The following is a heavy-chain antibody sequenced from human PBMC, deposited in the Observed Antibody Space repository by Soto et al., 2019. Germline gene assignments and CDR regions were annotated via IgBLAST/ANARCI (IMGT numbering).Heavy chain of an antibody. CDR2: TRNKANSYTT. V-gene: IGHV3-72*01. CDR3: ARELMTTVTYFDY. CDR1: GFTFNDHC. J-gene: IGHJ4*02. D-gene: IGHD4-17*01. Sequence: PGGSLRLSCAASGFTFNDHCMDWVRQSPGKGLEWAGRTRNKANSYTTEYAASVKGRFTISRDDSKNSLYLQMNSLKSEDTAVYYCARELMTTVTYFDYWGQGTLVTVSS.